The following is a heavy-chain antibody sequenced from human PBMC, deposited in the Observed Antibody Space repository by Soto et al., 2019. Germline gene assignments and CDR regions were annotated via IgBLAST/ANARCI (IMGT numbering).Heavy chain of an antibody. J-gene: IGHJ4*02. D-gene: IGHD1-26*01. CDR1: GFTFSAYY. Sequence: PGGSLRLSCAASGFTFSAYYMSWIRQAPGKWLEWVSYISDSGSLTHYGDSVKGRFTISRDNAKASLYLQMDSLRAEDTAIYYCARALVLGVGALSQWGQGXLVTVYS. CDR2: ISDSGSLT. CDR3: ARALVLGVGALSQ. V-gene: IGHV3-11*01.